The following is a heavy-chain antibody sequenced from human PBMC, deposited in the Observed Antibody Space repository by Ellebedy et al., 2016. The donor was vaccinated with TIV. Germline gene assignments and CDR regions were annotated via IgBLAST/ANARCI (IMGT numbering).Heavy chain of an antibody. D-gene: IGHD3-22*01. J-gene: IGHJ4*02. CDR2: IYPGDSDT. Sequence: ASVKVSXKGSGYSFTTYWIAWVRQMPGKGLEWMGMIYPGDSDTRYSPSFQGQVTISADKSISTAYLQWSGLKASDTAMYYCARLAYDSSGQPQNYFDYWGQGTLVTVSS. CDR3: ARLAYDSSGQPQNYFDY. V-gene: IGHV5-51*01. CDR1: GYSFTTYW.